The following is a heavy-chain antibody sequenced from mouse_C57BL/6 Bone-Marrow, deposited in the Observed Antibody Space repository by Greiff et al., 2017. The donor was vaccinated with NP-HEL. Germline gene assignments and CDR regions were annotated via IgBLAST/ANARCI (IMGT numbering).Heavy chain of an antibody. D-gene: IGHD1-1*01. CDR3: TGELLRDAMDY. Sequence: EVNVVESGGGLVQPGGSMKLSCVASGFTFSNYWMNWVRQSPEKGLEWVAQIRLKSDNYATHYAESVKGRFTISRDDSKSSVYLQMNNLRAEDTGIYYCTGELLRDAMDYWGQGTSVTVSS. J-gene: IGHJ4*01. CDR1: GFTFSNYW. CDR2: IRLKSDNYAT. V-gene: IGHV6-3*01.